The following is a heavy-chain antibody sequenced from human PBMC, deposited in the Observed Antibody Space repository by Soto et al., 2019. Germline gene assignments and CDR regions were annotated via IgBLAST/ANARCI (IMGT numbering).Heavy chain of an antibody. Sequence: QVQLVESGGGVVQPGGSLRLSCAASGFTFSNFVMHWVRQAPGKGLEWVAATSYDGKNKDHADSVKGRFTISRDNSKNTLYLQMNSLRPEDTAVYFCARERAIAATGIFYYWGQGTLVTVSS. CDR2: TSYDGKNK. D-gene: IGHD6-13*01. V-gene: IGHV3-30*04. J-gene: IGHJ4*02. CDR3: ARERAIAATGIFYY. CDR1: GFTFSNFV.